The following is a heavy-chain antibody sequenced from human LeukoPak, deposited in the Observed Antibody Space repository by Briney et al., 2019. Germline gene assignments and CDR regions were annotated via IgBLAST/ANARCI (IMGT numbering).Heavy chain of an antibody. CDR2: IKYDGTT. V-gene: IGHV3-15*01. CDR3: TTVSHFYL. D-gene: IGHD2/OR15-2a*01. CDR1: GFSFSDAW. J-gene: IGHJ4*02. Sequence: PGGSLRLSCATSGFSFSDAWLSWVRQAPGKGLEWVGRIKYDGTTDHAAPVKGRFTISRDVSKATLYLQKNSLKTEDTAMYYCTTVSHFYLGGQGTLVTVSS.